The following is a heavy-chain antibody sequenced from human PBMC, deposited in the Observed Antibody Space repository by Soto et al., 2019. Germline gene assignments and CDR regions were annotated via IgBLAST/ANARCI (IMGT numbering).Heavy chain of an antibody. J-gene: IGHJ6*03. Sequence: SETLSLTCTVSGGSISSYYWSWIRQPPGKGLEWIGYIYYSGSTNYNPSLKSRVTISVDTSKNQFSLKLSSVTAADTAVYYCAREVAFSYYSYYGDVWGKGTGLTVS. CDR3: AREVAFSYYSYYGDV. D-gene: IGHD5-12*01. CDR2: IYYSGST. CDR1: GGSISSYY. V-gene: IGHV4-59*01.